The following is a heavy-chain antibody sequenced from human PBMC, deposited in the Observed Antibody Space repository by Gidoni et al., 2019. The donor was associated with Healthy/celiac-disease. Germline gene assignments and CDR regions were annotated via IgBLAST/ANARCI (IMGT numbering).Heavy chain of an antibody. V-gene: IGHV3-21*01. CDR2: ISSSSSYI. D-gene: IGHD6-19*01. Sequence: EVQLVASAGGLVKPWGSLRLPCAASGSTFSSYRMSWGRQAPGKGLEWVSSISSSSSYIYYADSVKGRFTISRDNAKNSLYLQMNSLRAEDTAVYYCARSVRGIAVAAPTDYWGQGTLVTGSS. J-gene: IGHJ4*02. CDR1: GSTFSSYR. CDR3: ARSVRGIAVAAPTDY.